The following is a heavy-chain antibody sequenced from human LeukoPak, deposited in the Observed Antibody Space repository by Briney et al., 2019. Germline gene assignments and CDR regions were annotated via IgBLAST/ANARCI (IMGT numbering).Heavy chain of an antibody. CDR3: ARDWGQTYYYDSSGFVMDV. D-gene: IGHD3-22*01. V-gene: IGHV1-69*04. J-gene: IGHJ6*02. CDR1: GGTFSSYA. Sequence: SVKVSCKASGGTFSSYAISWVRQAPGQGLEWMGRIIPILGIANYAQKFQGRVTITADKSTSTAYMELSSLRSDDTAVYYCARDWGQTYYYDSSGFVMDVWGQGTTVTVSS. CDR2: IIPILGIA.